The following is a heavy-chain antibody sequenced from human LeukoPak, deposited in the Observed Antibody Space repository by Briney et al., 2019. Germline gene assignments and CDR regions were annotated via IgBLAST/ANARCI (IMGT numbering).Heavy chain of an antibody. CDR2: IKQDGSEK. J-gene: IGHJ3*02. Sequence: GGSLRLSCAASGFTFSHYWMSWVRQAPGKGLEWLANIKQDGSEKYYVDSVKGRFTISRDNAKNSLYLQMNSQRAEETAIYYCARDQGALDIWGQGTMVTVSS. CDR1: GFTFSHYW. CDR3: ARDQGALDI. V-gene: IGHV3-7*01.